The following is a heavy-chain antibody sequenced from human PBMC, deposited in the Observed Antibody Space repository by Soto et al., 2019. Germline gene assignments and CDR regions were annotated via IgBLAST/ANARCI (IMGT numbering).Heavy chain of an antibody. V-gene: IGHV1-8*01. CDR2: MNPNSGNT. J-gene: IGHJ4*02. Sequence: QVQLVQSGAEVKKPGASVTVSCKASGYTFTSYDSTGERHATGHVLAWMGWMNPNSGNTGYAQKFQGRVTMTRNTSISTAYMELSSLRSEETAVYYCARGRHSGYGTSVGDYWGQVTLVTVSS. CDR1: GYTFTSYD. D-gene: IGHD5-12*01. CDR3: ARGRHSGYGTSVGDY.